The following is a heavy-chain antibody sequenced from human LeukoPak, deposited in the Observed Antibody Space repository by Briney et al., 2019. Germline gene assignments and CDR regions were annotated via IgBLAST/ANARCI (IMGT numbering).Heavy chain of an antibody. D-gene: IGHD3-22*01. CDR2: IYTSGST. CDR3: AREGSYYDSSGYRVFGYDY. CDR1: GGSISSYY. Sequence: SETLSLTCTVSGGSISSYYWSWIRQPAGKGLEWIGRIYTSGSTNYNPSLKSRVTMSVDTSKNQFSLKLSSVTAADTAVYYCAREGSYYDSSGYRVFGYDYWGQGTLVTVSS. V-gene: IGHV4-4*07. J-gene: IGHJ4*02.